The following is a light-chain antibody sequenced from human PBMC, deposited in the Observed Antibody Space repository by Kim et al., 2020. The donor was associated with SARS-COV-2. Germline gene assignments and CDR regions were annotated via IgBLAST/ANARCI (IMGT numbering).Light chain of an antibody. Sequence: VSPGQQASITCSGDKLGDKYACWYQQKPGQSPVLVIYQDSKRPSGIPERFSGSNSGNTATLTISGTQAMDEADYYCQAWDSSTVVFGGGTQRTVL. J-gene: IGLJ2*01. V-gene: IGLV3-1*01. CDR2: QDS. CDR1: KLGDKY. CDR3: QAWDSSTVV.